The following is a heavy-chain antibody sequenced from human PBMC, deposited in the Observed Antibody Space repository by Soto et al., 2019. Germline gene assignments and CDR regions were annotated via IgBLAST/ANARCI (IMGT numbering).Heavy chain of an antibody. D-gene: IGHD6-13*01. CDR3: AKEGYSSTWHLNWFDP. CDR2: ISGRGGST. V-gene: IGHV3-23*01. J-gene: IGHJ5*02. Sequence: GGSLRLSCAASGFAFSSYAMTWVRQAPGKGLEWVSTISGRGGSTYYADSVKGRFTISRDNSKNTLYLHTNSLRAEDTAVYYCAKEGYSSTWHLNWFDPWGQGTLVTVSS. CDR1: GFAFSSYA.